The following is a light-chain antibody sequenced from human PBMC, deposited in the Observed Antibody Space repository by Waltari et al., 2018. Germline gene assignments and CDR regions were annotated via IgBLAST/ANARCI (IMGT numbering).Light chain of an antibody. Sequence: QSGLTQPASVSGSPGQSITISCTGTSSGVGNYNLVSWYQQYPGKAPQLMVYEVTKRASGVSERFSVSKSGNTASLTIHGLQSEDEADYYCCSYVGLGIYVFGSGTKVTVL. CDR2: EVT. CDR1: SSGVGNYNL. V-gene: IGLV2-23*02. J-gene: IGLJ1*01. CDR3: CSYVGLGIYV.